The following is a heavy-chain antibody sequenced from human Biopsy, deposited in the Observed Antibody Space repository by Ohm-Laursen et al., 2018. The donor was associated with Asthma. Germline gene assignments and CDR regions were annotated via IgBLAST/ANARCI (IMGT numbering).Heavy chain of an antibody. Sequence: SLRLSCTALGFTFGDYWMSWVRQVPGKGLEWVANIKHDGTEKNHVDSLKGRFTISRDNAKNSLYLQMNSLRAEDTAVYYCARTFHFWSPYHAEHSQLWGQGTLVTVSS. CDR2: IKHDGTEK. CDR1: GFTFGDYW. D-gene: IGHD3-3*02. V-gene: IGHV3-7*01. J-gene: IGHJ1*01. CDR3: ARTFHFWSPYHAEHSQL.